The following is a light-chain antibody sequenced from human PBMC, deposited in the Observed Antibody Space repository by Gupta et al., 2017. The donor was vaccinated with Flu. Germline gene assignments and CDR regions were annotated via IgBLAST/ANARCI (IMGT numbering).Light chain of an antibody. J-gene: IGKJ1*01. Sequence: DIVMTQTPLSSLVTLGQPVSISCRSSRSLVHSDGNTYLTWLQQRPGQPPRLLMYEISHRFSGVPDRFSGSGTGTEFTLHISRVEAEDVGVYYCRQNKLFPWTLGQGSKVEIK. V-gene: IGKV2-24*01. CDR1: RSLVHSDGNTY. CDR3: RQNKLFPWT. CDR2: EIS.